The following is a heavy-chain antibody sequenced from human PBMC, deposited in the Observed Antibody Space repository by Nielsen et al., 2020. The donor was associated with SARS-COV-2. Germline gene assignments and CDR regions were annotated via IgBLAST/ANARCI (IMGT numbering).Heavy chain of an antibody. J-gene: IGHJ5*02. CDR3: ARGFPVTMVRGFKRVWWFDP. D-gene: IGHD3-10*01. Sequence: SETLSLTCAVYGGSFSGYYWSWIRQPPGKGLEWIGEINHSGSTNYNPSLKSRVTIPVDTSKNQFSLKLSSVTAADTAVYYCARGFPVTMVRGFKRVWWFDPWGQGTLVTVSS. V-gene: IGHV4-34*01. CDR1: GGSFSGYY. CDR2: INHSGST.